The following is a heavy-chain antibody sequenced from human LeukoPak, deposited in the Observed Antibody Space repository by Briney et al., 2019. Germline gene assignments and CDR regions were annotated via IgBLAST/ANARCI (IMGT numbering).Heavy chain of an antibody. J-gene: IGHJ4*02. Sequence: PSETLSLTCTVSGGSISSYYWSWIRQPPGKGLEWIGYMSYSGSTNYNPSLKSRVTMSINTSKNQFSLRLSSVTAADTAVYYCARRGIAAAGYDYWGQGTLVTVSS. CDR2: MSYSGST. CDR3: ARRGIAAAGYDY. D-gene: IGHD6-13*01. CDR1: GGSISSYY. V-gene: IGHV4-59*01.